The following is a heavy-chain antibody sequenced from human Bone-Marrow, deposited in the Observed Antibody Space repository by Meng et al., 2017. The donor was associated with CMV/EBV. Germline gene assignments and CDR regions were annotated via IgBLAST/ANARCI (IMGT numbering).Heavy chain of an antibody. CDR2: IKSKTDDRTT. D-gene: IGHD3-22*01. V-gene: IGHV3-15*01. J-gene: IGHJ3*02. CDR1: GFTFSNAW. Sequence: GESLKISCAASGFTFSNAWMSWVRQAPGKGLEWVGRIKSKTDDRTTDYAAPVKGRFTISRDDSKNTLYLQMNSLKTEDTAVYYCTTDYYYDSSGYYPDAFDIWGQGTMVTVSS. CDR3: TTDYYYDSSGYYPDAFDI.